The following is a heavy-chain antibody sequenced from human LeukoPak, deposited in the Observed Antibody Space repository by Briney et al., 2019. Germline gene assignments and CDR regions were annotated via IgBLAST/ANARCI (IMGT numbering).Heavy chain of an antibody. CDR3: ARSGYPASFDY. Sequence: SETLSLTCTVSGGSISSGSYYWSWIRQPPGKGLEWIGYIYYSGSTNYNPSLKSRVTISVDTSKNQFSLKLSSVTAADTAVYYCARSGYPASFDYWGQGTLVTVSS. V-gene: IGHV4-61*01. CDR1: GGSISSGSYY. J-gene: IGHJ4*02. CDR2: IYYSGST. D-gene: IGHD5-12*01.